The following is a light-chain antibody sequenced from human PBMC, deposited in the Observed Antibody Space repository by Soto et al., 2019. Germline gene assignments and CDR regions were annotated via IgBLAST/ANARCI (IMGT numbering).Light chain of an antibody. CDR3: QQYGSSPIT. CDR2: DAS. Sequence: EIVVTQSPDTLSLSPGERATLSCRASQSVGNRLAWYQQKPGQAPRLLIYDASSRATGIPDRFSGSGSGTDFTLTISRLEPEDFAVYYCQQYGSSPITFGQGTRLEIK. CDR1: QSVGNR. V-gene: IGKV3-20*01. J-gene: IGKJ5*01.